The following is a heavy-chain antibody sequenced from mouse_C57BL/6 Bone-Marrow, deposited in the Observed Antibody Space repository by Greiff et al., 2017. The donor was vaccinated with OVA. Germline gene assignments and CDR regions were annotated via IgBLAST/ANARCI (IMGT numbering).Heavy chain of an antibody. J-gene: IGHJ2*01. V-gene: IGHV1-81*01. CDR3: AYYSNYPYYFDY. Sequence: QVQLQQSGAELARPGASEKLSCKASGYTFTSYGISWVKQRTGQGLEWIGEIYPRSGNTYYNEKFKGKATLTADKSSSTAYMELRSLTSEDSAVYFCAYYSNYPYYFDYWGQGTTLTVSS. D-gene: IGHD2-5*01. CDR2: IYPRSGNT. CDR1: GYTFTSYG.